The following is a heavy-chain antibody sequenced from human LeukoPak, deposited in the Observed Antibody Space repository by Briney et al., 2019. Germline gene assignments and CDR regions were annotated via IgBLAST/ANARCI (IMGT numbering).Heavy chain of an antibody. CDR3: AKVWGYYYASGSSIDY. D-gene: IGHD3-10*01. Sequence: PGGSLRLSCAASGFTFSTYAMNWVRQAPGKGLEWVSTTSGNGGSTYYADSVKGRFSISRDNSKNMVYLQMNSLTAEDTALYYCAKVWGYYYASGSSIDYWGQGTLVTVSS. CDR1: GFTFSTYA. J-gene: IGHJ4*02. V-gene: IGHV3-23*01. CDR2: TSGNGGST.